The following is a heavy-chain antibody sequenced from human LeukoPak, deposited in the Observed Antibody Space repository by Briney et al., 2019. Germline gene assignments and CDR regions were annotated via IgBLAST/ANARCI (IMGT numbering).Heavy chain of an antibody. CDR1: GYTFTGYY. CDR2: INPNSGGT. D-gene: IGHD1-26*01. J-gene: IGHJ4*02. V-gene: IGHV1-2*06. Sequence: ASVKVSCKASGYTFTGYYMHWVRQAPGQGLEWMGRINPNSGGTNYAQKFQGRVIMTRGTSISTAYMELSRLRSDDTAVYYCARVREWELPSPYYFDYWGQGTLVTVSS. CDR3: ARVREWELPSPYYFDY.